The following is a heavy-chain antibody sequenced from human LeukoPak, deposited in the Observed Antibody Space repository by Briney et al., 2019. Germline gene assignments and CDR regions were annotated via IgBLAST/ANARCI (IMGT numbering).Heavy chain of an antibody. CDR2: ISGSGGGT. CDR3: AKNGRDSYGTGHFDY. D-gene: IGHD5-18*01. Sequence: LPGGSLRLSCVASGFTFSSYAMTWVRQAPGKGLEWVSAISGSGGGTYYADSVKGRFTISRDNSKNTLYLQMNSLRAEDTAVYYCAKNGRDSYGTGHFDYWGQGTLVTVSS. V-gene: IGHV3-23*01. J-gene: IGHJ4*02. CDR1: GFTFSSYA.